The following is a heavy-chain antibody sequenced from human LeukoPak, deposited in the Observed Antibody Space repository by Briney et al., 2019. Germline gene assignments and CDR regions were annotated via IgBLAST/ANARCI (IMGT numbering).Heavy chain of an antibody. Sequence: PGGSLRLSCAASGFTFSSYGMHWVRQAPGKGLEWVAVIWYDGSNKYYADSVKGRFTISRDNSKNTLYLQMNSLRAEDTAVYYCAREAYYYDSSGYSSDYYYYGMDVWGQGTTVTVSS. V-gene: IGHV3-33*01. CDR3: AREAYYYDSSGYSSDYYYYGMDV. D-gene: IGHD3-22*01. J-gene: IGHJ6*02. CDR2: IWYDGSNK. CDR1: GFTFSSYG.